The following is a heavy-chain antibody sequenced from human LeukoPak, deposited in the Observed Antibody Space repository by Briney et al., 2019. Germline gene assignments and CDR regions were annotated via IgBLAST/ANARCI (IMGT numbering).Heavy chain of an antibody. Sequence: SETLSPTCTVSGGSISSGSYYWSWIRQPAGKGLEWIGRIYTSGSTNYNPSLKSRVTISVDTSKNQFSLKLSSVTAADTAVYYCARDGYSSSWSPGAFDIWGQGTMVTVSS. CDR1: GGSISSGSYY. D-gene: IGHD6-13*01. CDR3: ARDGYSSSWSPGAFDI. CDR2: IYTSGST. V-gene: IGHV4-61*02. J-gene: IGHJ3*02.